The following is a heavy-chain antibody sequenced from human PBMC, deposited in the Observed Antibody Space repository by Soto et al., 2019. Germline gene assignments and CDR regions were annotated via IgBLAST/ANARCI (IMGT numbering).Heavy chain of an antibody. CDR1: GFTFSSYA. CDR3: VKESPSVRYFDWLPEFDY. J-gene: IGHJ4*02. CDR2: ISSNGGST. Sequence: GGSLRLSCSASGFTFSSYAMHWVRQAPGKGLEYVSAISSNGGSTYYADSVKGRFTISRDNSKNTLYLQMSSLRAEDTAVDYCVKESPSVRYFDWLPEFDYWGQGTLVTVSS. V-gene: IGHV3-64D*06. D-gene: IGHD3-9*01.